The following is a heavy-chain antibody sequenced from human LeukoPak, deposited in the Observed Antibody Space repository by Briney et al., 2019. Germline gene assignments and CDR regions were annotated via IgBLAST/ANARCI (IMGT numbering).Heavy chain of an antibody. CDR2: ISTSSSYI. CDR1: GFTFSSYS. D-gene: IGHD6-19*01. CDR3: AGDKTTGGWYEIDY. J-gene: IGHJ4*02. Sequence: GGSLGLSCAAFGFTFSSYSMNWVRQAPGKGLEWVSSISTSSSYIYYADSVKGRFTISRDNSKNTVYLQMNSLRAEDTAVYYCAGDKTTGGWYEIDYWGQGTLVTVSS. V-gene: IGHV3-21*04.